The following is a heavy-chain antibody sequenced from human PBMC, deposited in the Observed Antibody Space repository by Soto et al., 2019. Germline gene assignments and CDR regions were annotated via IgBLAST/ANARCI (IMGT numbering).Heavy chain of an antibody. D-gene: IGHD2-2*01. CDR3: ARDPYCSSTSCYYYGYYYGMDV. J-gene: IGHJ6*02. V-gene: IGHV4-30-4*01. CDR2: IYYSGST. CDR1: GGSISSGDYY. Sequence: LSLTCTVSGGSISSGDYYWSWIRQPPGKGLEWIGYIYYSGSTYYNPSLKSRVTISVDTSKSQFSLKLSSVTAADTAVYYCARDPYCSSTSCYYYGYYYGMDVWGQGTTVTVSS.